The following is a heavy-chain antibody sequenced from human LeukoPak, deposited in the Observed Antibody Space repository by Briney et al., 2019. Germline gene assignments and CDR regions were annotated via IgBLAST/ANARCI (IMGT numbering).Heavy chain of an antibody. D-gene: IGHD3-22*01. CDR2: VRNKANSYTT. Sequence: RAGGSLRLSCAASGFTFNIYAMSWVRQAPGKGLKWVGRVRNKANSYTTEYAASVKDRFIISRDDSKSSLYLQMNSLKIEDTAVYYCARSDSSGYLEAYWGQGTLVTVSS. V-gene: IGHV3-72*01. CDR1: GFTFNIYA. J-gene: IGHJ4*02. CDR3: ARSDSSGYLEAY.